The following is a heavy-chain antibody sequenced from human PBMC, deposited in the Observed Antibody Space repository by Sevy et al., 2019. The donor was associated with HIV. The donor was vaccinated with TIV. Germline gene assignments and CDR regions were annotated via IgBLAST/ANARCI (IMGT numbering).Heavy chain of an antibody. V-gene: IGHV1-18*01. CDR1: GYTFTTYG. CDR2: ISAYNGNT. D-gene: IGHD3-22*01. J-gene: IGHJ3*02. CDR3: ARGGDYYASSRYYPGRVFDI. Sequence: ASVKVSCKASGYTFTTYGITWVRQAPGQGLEWMGWISAYNGNTNYTQKIQGRVTMTTDTSTSTAYMELRSLRSDDTAVYYCARGGDYYASSRYYPGRVFDIWGQGTMVTVSS.